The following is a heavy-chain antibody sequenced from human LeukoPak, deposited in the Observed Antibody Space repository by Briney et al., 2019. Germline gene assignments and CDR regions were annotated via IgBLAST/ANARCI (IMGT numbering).Heavy chain of an antibody. V-gene: IGHV4-59*12. CDR1: GGSISSYY. CDR2: IYYSGST. D-gene: IGHD6-13*01. CDR3: ARDGYRSSWVD. J-gene: IGHJ4*02. Sequence: PSETLSFTRTVSGGSISSYYWSWIRQPPGKGLEWIGYIYYSGSTNYNPSLKSRVTMSVDTSKNQFSLKVSSVTAADTAVYYCARDGYRSSWVDWGQGTLVTASS.